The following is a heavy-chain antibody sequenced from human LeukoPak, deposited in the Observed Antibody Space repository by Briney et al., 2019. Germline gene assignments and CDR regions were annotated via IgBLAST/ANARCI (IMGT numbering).Heavy chain of an antibody. Sequence: GGSLRLSCAASGFTFSSYAMHWVRQAPGKGLEWVAVISYDGSNKYYADSVKGRFTISRDNSKNTLYLQMNSLRAEDTAVYYCATGTRGYSYGYLYYYGMDVWGQGTTVTVSS. CDR2: ISYDGSNK. CDR3: ATGTRGYSYGYLYYYGMDV. J-gene: IGHJ6*02. D-gene: IGHD5-18*01. V-gene: IGHV3-30-3*01. CDR1: GFTFSSYA.